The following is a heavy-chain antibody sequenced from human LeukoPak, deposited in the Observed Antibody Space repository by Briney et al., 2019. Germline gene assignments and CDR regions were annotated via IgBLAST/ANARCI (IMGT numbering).Heavy chain of an antibody. CDR2: IYYSGST. CDR1: GGSISSGDYY. CDR3: ARLGGATVTTRNFDY. J-gene: IGHJ4*02. Sequence: SETLSLTCTVSGGSISSGDYYWSWIRQPPGKGLEWIGYIYYSGSTYYNPSLKSRVTISVDTSKNQFSLKLSSVTAADTAVYYCARLGGATVTTRNFDYWGQGTLVTVSS. D-gene: IGHD4-17*01. V-gene: IGHV4-30-4*08.